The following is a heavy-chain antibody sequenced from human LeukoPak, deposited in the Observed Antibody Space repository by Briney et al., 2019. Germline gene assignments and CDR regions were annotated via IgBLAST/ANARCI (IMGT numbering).Heavy chain of an antibody. CDR1: GFTFSSYN. Sequence: GGSLRLSCAASGFTFSSYNMNWVRQAPGKGLEWVSSITSGSSYIYYADSVKGRFTISRDNAKNSLYLQMNSLRAEDTAVYYCAKSNGYGLIDIWGQGTMVTVSS. CDR3: AKSNGYGLIDI. D-gene: IGHD3-22*01. CDR2: ITSGSSYI. J-gene: IGHJ3*02. V-gene: IGHV3-21*01.